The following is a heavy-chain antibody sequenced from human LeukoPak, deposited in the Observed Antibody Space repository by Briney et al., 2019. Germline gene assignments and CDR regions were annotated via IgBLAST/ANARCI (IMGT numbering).Heavy chain of an antibody. V-gene: IGHV3-11*05. Sequence: GGSLRLSCAASGFTFSNAWMSWIRQAPGKGLEWVSYISSTGTYTNYADSVKGRFTISRDNAKNSLYLQMNSLRAEDTAVYYCAREETYYYGSGSYKPQSLFDYWGQGTLVTVSS. CDR3: AREETYYYGSGSYKPQSLFDY. CDR2: ISSTGTYT. D-gene: IGHD3-10*01. J-gene: IGHJ4*02. CDR1: GFTFSNAW.